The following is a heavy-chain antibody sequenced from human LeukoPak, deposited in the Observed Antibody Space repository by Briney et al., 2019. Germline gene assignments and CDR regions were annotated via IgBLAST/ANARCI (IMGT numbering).Heavy chain of an antibody. CDR3: ARLRYGRGAFDI. V-gene: IGHV3-48*03. D-gene: IGHD4-17*01. CDR1: GFTFSSYE. J-gene: IGHJ3*02. CDR2: ISSSGSTI. Sequence: PGGSLRLSCAASGFTFSSYEMNWVRQAPGKGLEWASYISSSGSTIYYADSVKGRFTISRDNAKNSLYLQMNSLRAEDTAVYYCARLRYGRGAFDIWGQGTMVTVSS.